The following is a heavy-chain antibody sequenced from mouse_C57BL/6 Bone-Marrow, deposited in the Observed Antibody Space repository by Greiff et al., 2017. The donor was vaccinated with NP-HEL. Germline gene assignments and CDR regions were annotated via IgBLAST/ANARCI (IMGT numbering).Heavy chain of an antibody. D-gene: IGHD1-1*01. Sequence: VQLQQSGAELVRPGASVKLSCKASGYTFTDYYINWVKQRPGQGLEWIARIYPGSGNTYYNEKFKGKATLTAEKSSSTAYMQLSSLTSEDSAVYFCARRRAQGGSSLYWYFDVWGTGTTVTVSS. J-gene: IGHJ1*03. V-gene: IGHV1-76*01. CDR1: GYTFTDYY. CDR2: IYPGSGNT. CDR3: ARRRAQGGSSLYWYFDV.